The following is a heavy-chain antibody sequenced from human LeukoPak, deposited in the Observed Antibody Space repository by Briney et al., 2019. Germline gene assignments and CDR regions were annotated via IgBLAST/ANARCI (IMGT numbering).Heavy chain of an antibody. D-gene: IGHD3-10*01. Sequence: GGSLRLSCAASGFTVSSNYMSWVRQAPGKGLEWVSVIYSGGSTYYADSVKGRFTISRDNSKNTLYLQMNSLRAEDTAVYYCAVAYYYGSGDAFDIWGQGTKVTVSS. V-gene: IGHV3-66*01. CDR3: AVAYYYGSGDAFDI. CDR2: IYSGGST. CDR1: GFTVSSNY. J-gene: IGHJ3*02.